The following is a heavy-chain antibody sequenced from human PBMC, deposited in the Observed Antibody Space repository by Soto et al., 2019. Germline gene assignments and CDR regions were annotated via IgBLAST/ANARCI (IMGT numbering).Heavy chain of an antibody. CDR3: AREFYYDSSGIGFDS. V-gene: IGHV4-59*01. CDR1: GGSLSGYY. D-gene: IGHD3-22*01. Sequence: SSETLSLTCTVSGGSLSGYYWSWIRQPPGKGLEWIGDFYSSGSPHHNPSLKNRVSISEDRSKNEFPLKLSSVTAADTAIYYCAREFYYDSSGIGFDSWGQGTLVTVSS. CDR2: FYSSGSP. J-gene: IGHJ4*02.